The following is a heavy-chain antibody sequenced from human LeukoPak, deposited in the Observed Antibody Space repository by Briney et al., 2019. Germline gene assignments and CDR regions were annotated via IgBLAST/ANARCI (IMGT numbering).Heavy chain of an antibody. CDR3: AELGITMIGGV. CDR1: GFTFSSYE. V-gene: IGHV3-48*03. D-gene: IGHD3-10*02. J-gene: IGHJ6*04. CDR2: ISSSGSTI. Sequence: GGSLRLSCAASGFTFSSYEMNWVREAPGKGLEWVSYISSSGSTIYYADSVKGRFTISRDNAKNSLYLQMNSLRAEDTAVYYCAELGITMIGGVWGKGTTLTISS.